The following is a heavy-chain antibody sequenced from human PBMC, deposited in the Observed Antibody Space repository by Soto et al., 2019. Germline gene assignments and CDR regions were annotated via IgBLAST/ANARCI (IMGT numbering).Heavy chain of an antibody. Sequence: PGGSLRLSCASSGFTFSSYAMHWVRQAPGKGLEWVAVISYDGSNKCYADSVKGRFTISRDNSKNTLYLQMNSLRAEDTAVYYCARDTQPGIAAAGTPFDYWGQGTLVTVSS. D-gene: IGHD6-13*01. CDR1: GFTFSSYA. CDR3: ARDTQPGIAAAGTPFDY. CDR2: ISYDGSNK. V-gene: IGHV3-30-3*01. J-gene: IGHJ4*02.